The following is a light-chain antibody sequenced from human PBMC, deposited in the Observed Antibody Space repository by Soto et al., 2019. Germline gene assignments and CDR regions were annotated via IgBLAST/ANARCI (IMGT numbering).Light chain of an antibody. Sequence: DIQLTQSPSSLSASVGDRVTITCRASQTISTYLTWFQQKPGNAPKVLIYDASTLQSGVPSRFSGSGSGAEFTLTITGLQPEYFSTAYCQQSLSPRLSVGGGTKVDIK. CDR2: DAS. CDR3: QQSLSPRLS. V-gene: IGKV1-39*01. CDR1: QTISTY. J-gene: IGKJ4*01.